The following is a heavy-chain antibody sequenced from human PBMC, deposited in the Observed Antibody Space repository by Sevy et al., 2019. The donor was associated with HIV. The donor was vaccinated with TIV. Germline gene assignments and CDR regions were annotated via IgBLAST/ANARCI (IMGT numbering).Heavy chain of an antibody. J-gene: IGHJ5*02. CDR1: GFTFSSYA. D-gene: IGHD3-10*01. CDR3: AKHFYYYGSGSYYRTSGNWFDP. Sequence: GGSLRLSCAASGFTFSSYAMSWVRQAPGKGLEWVSAISGSGGSTYYADSVKGRFTISRDNSKNTLYLQMNSLRAEDTAVYYCAKHFYYYGSGSYYRTSGNWFDPWGQGTLVTVSS. CDR2: ISGSGGST. V-gene: IGHV3-23*01.